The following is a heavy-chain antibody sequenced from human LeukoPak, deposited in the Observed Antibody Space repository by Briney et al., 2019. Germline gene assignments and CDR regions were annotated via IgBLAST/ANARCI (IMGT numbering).Heavy chain of an antibody. CDR1: GYTFTSYG. CDR3: ARDSGYSYNERFDY. V-gene: IGHV1-18*01. J-gene: IGHJ4*02. Sequence: ASVKVSCKASGYTFTSYGISWVRQAPGQGLEWMGWISAYNGNTGYAQNLQGRVTMTTDTSASTAYMELRSLRSDDTAVYYCARDSGYSYNERFDYWGQGTLVTASS. D-gene: IGHD5-12*01. CDR2: ISAYNGNT.